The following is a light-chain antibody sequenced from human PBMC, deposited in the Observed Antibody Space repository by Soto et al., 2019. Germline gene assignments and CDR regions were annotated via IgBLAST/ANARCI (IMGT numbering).Light chain of an antibody. Sequence: QSALTQPASVSGSPGQSITISCTGTSSDVGGYKYVSWCQHHPGKAPKLMIYEVNNRPSGVSNRFSGSKSGNTASLTISGLQAEDEADYYCSSSTSSTTLVVFGGGTKVTV. CDR1: SSDVGGYKY. V-gene: IGLV2-14*01. CDR3: SSSTSSTTLVV. J-gene: IGLJ2*01. CDR2: EVN.